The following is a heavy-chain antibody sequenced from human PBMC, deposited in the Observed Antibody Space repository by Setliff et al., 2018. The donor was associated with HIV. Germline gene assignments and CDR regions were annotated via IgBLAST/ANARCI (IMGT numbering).Heavy chain of an antibody. CDR3: ARQVTVVGYFETAAGSFNY. Sequence: SETLSLTCTVSGGSISSSGYYWSWIRQPPGKGLEWIGTIYYSGSTYYNPSLKSRVTISTDTSKNQFSLKVRSVTAADTAVYYCARQVTVVGYFETAAGSFNYWGPGTLVTVSS. D-gene: IGHD2-21*01. CDR2: IYYSGST. CDR1: GGSISSSGYY. V-gene: IGHV4-39*01. J-gene: IGHJ4*02.